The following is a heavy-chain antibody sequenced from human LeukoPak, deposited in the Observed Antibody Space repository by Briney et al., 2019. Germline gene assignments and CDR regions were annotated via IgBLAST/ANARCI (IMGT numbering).Heavy chain of an antibody. Sequence: GGSLRLSCTASGFTFSTYWMHWVRQAPGKGLEWVATIKQDGSEKYYVDSVKGRFTISRDNAKNTLYLQMNSLRAEDTAVYYCARGGFRAYYCDSWGQGTLVTVSS. CDR3: ARGGFRAYYCDS. CDR2: IKQDGSEK. V-gene: IGHV3-7*01. CDR1: GFTFSTYW. J-gene: IGHJ4*02. D-gene: IGHD3-10*01.